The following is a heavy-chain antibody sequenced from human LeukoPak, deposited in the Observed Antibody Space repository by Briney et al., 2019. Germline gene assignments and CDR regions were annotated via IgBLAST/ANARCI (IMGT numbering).Heavy chain of an antibody. CDR1: GFTFSTYL. CDR2: INSDGTTT. J-gene: IGHJ3*02. V-gene: IGHV3-74*01. Sequence: GGSLGLSCAASGFTFSTYLMYWVRQTPGQGLVWVSRINSDGTTTNYADSVRGRFTISRDNAKTTLLLQMNSLRAEDTAVYFCARAYQQWLPRSALDKWGQGTVVTVSS. D-gene: IGHD6-19*01. CDR3: ARAYQQWLPRSALDK.